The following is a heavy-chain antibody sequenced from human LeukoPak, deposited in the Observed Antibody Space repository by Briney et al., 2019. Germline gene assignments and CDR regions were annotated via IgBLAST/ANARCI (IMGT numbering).Heavy chain of an antibody. CDR3: ARSGLEVYYYDSNGYYYSDY. CDR2: IIPILGIA. CDR1: GGTFSSYA. V-gene: IGHV1-69*04. J-gene: IGHJ4*02. D-gene: IGHD3-22*01. Sequence: SVKVSCKASGGTFSSYAISWVRQAPGQGLEWMGRIIPILGIANYAQKFQGRVTITADKSTSTAYMELSSLRSEDTAVYYCARSGLEVYYYDSNGYYYSDYWGQGTLVTVSS.